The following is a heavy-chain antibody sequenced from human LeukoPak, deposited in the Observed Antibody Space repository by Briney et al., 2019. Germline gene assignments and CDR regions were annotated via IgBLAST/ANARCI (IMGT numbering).Heavy chain of an antibody. D-gene: IGHD3-22*01. V-gene: IGHV1-69*13. CDR3: ARKSSYDSSGYYSGWFDP. CDR2: IIPIFGTA. CDR1: GGTFSSYA. J-gene: IGHJ5*02. Sequence: ASVKVSCKASGGTFSSYAISWVRQAPGQGLEWMGGIIPIFGTANYAQKFQGRVTITADESTSTAYMELSSLRSEDTAVYYCARKSSYDSSGYYSGWFDPWGQGTLVTVSS.